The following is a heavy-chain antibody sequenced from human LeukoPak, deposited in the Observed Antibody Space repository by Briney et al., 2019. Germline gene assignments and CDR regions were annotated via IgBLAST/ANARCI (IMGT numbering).Heavy chain of an antibody. CDR2: VSGSGGST. Sequence: GGSLRLSCAASGFTFINYALSWVRQAPGKGLEWVSTVSGSGGSTYYTDSVRGRFTVSRDNSKNSLFLQMNSLRAEDTAIYYCAQELRGKSSGYYVRGDYFDYWGQGTLVAVSS. CDR1: GFTFINYA. CDR3: AQELRGKSSGYYVRGDYFDY. V-gene: IGHV3-23*01. J-gene: IGHJ4*02. D-gene: IGHD3-22*01.